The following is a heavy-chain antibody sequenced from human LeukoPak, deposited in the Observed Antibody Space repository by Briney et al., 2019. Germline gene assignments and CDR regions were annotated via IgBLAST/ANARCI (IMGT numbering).Heavy chain of an antibody. V-gene: IGHV3-23*01. CDR1: GLTVSSNC. CDR2: ITSSGGST. Sequence: GGSLRLSCAASGLTVSSNCMSWVRQAPGKGLEWVSAITSSGGSTYYADSVKGRFTISRDSSKNTLYLQMNSLRAEDTAVYYCARAFCVGECFVLHIFFDSWGQGTLVTVSS. D-gene: IGHD2-21*01. J-gene: IGHJ4*02. CDR3: ARAFCVGECFVLHIFFDS.